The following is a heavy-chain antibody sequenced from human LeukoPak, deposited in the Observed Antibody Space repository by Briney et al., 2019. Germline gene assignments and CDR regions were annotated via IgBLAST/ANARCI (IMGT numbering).Heavy chain of an antibody. J-gene: IGHJ4*02. Sequence: PGGSLRLSCAASGFTFSSYWMSWVRQAPGKGLEWVANIKQDGSEKYYVDSVKGRFTISRDNAKNSLYLQMNSLRAEDTAVYYCARKQTVGATNIDYWGQGTLVTVSS. D-gene: IGHD1-26*01. CDR1: GFTFSSYW. V-gene: IGHV3-7*01. CDR3: ARKQTVGATNIDY. CDR2: IKQDGSEK.